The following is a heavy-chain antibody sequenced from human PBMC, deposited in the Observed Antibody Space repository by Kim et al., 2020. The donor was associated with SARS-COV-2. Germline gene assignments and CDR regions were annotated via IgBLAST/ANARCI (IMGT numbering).Heavy chain of an antibody. CDR3: ARTYGDYVGWANYYYGMDV. CDR2: IWYDGSNK. V-gene: IGHV3-33*01. Sequence: GGSLRLSCAASGFTFSSYGMHWVRQAPGKGLEWVAVIWYDGSNKYYADSVKGRFTISRDNSKNTLYLQMNSLRAEDTAVYYCARTYGDYVGWANYYYGMDVWGQGTTVTVSS. CDR1: GFTFSSYG. J-gene: IGHJ6*02. D-gene: IGHD4-17*01.